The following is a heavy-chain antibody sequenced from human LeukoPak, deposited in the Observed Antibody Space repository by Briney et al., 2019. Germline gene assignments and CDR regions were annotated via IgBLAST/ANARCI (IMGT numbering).Heavy chain of an antibody. D-gene: IGHD6-13*01. V-gene: IGHV4-34*01. CDR1: GGSFSGYY. CDR2: INHSGST. Sequence: PSETLSLTCAVYGGSFSGYYWSWIRQPPGKGLEWIGEINHSGSTNYNPSLKSRVTISVDTSKNQFSLKLSSVTAADTAVYYCARGSGGAPAAGNWFDPWGQGTLVTVSS. CDR3: ARGSGGAPAAGNWFDP. J-gene: IGHJ5*02.